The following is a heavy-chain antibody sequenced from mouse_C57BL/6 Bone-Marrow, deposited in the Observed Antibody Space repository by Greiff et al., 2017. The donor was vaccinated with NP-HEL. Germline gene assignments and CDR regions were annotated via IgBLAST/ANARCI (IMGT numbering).Heavy chain of an antibody. J-gene: IGHJ2*01. D-gene: IGHD1-1*01. CDR1: GYAFSSSW. Sequence: QVQLQQSGPELVKPGASVKISCKASGYAFSSSWMNWVKQRPGKGLEWIGRIYPGDGDTNYNGKFKGKATLTADKSYSTAYMQLSSLTSEDSAVYFCAREPLYYGSSPFDYWGQGTTLTVSS. CDR3: AREPLYYGSSPFDY. V-gene: IGHV1-82*01. CDR2: IYPGDGDT.